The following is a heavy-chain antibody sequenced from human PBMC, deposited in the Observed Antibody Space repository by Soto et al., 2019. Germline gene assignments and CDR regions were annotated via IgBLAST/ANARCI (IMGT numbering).Heavy chain of an antibody. CDR2: IWHDGSSE. V-gene: IGHV3-33*01. J-gene: IGHJ4*02. CDR3: ARDYNWNLGDY. CDR1: GFSFGSYG. D-gene: IGHD1-20*01. Sequence: QVQVVESGGGVVQPGRSLRLSCAASGFSFGSYGMHWVRQAPGKGLEWVALIWHDGSSENCADSVKGRFTISRDKSKNMLYLQMDSLRADDTAVYYCARDYNWNLGDYWGQGTLVTVSS.